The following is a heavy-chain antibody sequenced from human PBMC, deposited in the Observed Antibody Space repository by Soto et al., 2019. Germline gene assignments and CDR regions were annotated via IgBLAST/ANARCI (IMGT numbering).Heavy chain of an antibody. CDR1: GFTFSSYW. CDR2: VKQDGSEK. J-gene: IGHJ4*02. CDR3: ARDLYGSGSYFGY. Sequence: PGGSLRLSCAASGFTFSSYWMSWVRQAPGKGLECVANVKQDGSEKYYVDSVKGRFTISRDNAKNSLYLQMNSLRAEDTAVYYCARDLYGSGSYFGYWGQGTLVTVSS. V-gene: IGHV3-7*03. D-gene: IGHD3-10*01.